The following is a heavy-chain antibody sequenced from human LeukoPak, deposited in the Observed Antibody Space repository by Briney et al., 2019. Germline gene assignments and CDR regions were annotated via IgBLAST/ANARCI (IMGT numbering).Heavy chain of an antibody. CDR1: GGSINLYY. D-gene: IGHD4-17*01. CDR3: ARDRSTVTPPQPDAFDI. J-gene: IGHJ3*02. CDR2: IHYSGKT. V-gene: IGHV4-59*01. Sequence: SETLSLTCSVSGGSINLYYWTWIRQTPGKGLEWIGSIHYSGKTDHIPSLKSRLTVSVDMSKNQFSLRLTSLSAADTAIYYCARDRSTVTPPQPDAFDIWGQGTMVTVSS.